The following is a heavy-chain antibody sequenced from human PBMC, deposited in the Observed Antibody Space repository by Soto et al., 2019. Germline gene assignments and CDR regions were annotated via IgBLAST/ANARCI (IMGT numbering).Heavy chain of an antibody. CDR3: AKDYIVSSSYLYPIDY. D-gene: IGHD6-6*01. CDR2: ISYDGSNK. V-gene: IGHV3-30*18. CDR1: GFTFSSYG. J-gene: IGHJ4*02. Sequence: GGSLRLSCAASGFTFSSYGMHWVRQAPGKGLEWVAVISYDGSNKYYADSVKGRFTISRDNSKNTLYLQMNSLRAEETAVYYCAKDYIVSSSYLYPIDYWGQGTLVTVSS.